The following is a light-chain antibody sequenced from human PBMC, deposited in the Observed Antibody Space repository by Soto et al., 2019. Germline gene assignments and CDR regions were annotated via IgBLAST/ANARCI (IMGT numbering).Light chain of an antibody. Sequence: DIQMTQSPSTLSASVGDRVTITCRASQSISSWLAWYQQKPGKAPKVLIYDASSFEIGVPSRFSGSGSGTEFALTISSLQPDDFATYYCQEYDSYSSTFVQGTKLQIK. CDR1: QSISSW. CDR2: DAS. J-gene: IGKJ2*01. V-gene: IGKV1-5*01. CDR3: QEYDSYSST.